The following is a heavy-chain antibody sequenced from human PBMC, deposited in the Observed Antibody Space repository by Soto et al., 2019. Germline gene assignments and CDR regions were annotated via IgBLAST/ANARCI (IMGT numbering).Heavy chain of an antibody. D-gene: IGHD1-26*01. CDR1: GFTFSSYA. V-gene: IGHV3-23*01. Sequence: EVQLLESGGGLVSPGGSLRLSLAASGFTFSSYALSWVRQAPGKGLEWLAGITFRGDYTYYADSVKGRFSLSRDNSRNRLDLQMNNLKVEDTALYYCAKLGTMGVFDNWGQGTLLTVSS. J-gene: IGHJ4*02. CDR2: ITFRGDYT. CDR3: AKLGTMGVFDN.